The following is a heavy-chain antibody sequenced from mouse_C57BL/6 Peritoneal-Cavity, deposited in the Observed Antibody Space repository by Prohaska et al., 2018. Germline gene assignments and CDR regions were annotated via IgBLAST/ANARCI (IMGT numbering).Heavy chain of an antibody. CDR2: INSDGSEI. V-gene: IGHV11-2*01. CDR1: GFTFSGFW. Sequence: EVQLLETGGGLVQPGGSRGLSCEGSGFTFSGFWMSWVLQIPGKILEWSGDINSDGSEINYEPSIKDRFTIFRDNDKSTLYLQMSNVRSEDPGKYFCMRYAISTRCAFGGTGTTVTVSS. CDR3: MRYAISTRCAF. J-gene: IGHJ1*03.